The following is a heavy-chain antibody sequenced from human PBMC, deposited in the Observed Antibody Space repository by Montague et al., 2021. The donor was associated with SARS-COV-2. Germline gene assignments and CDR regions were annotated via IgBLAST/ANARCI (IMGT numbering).Heavy chain of an antibody. J-gene: IGHJ3*01. CDR1: GGSITNNIDY. CDR3: ARLERYFDSSGSPSAFDF. CDR2: IYYTGNT. D-gene: IGHD3-22*01. Sequence: SETLSLTCTVSGGSITNNIDYWAWIRQPPGKGLEWIGSIYYTGNTYYNPSLKSRVTIFVVTSKNHFTLKLSSVTAAETAVYYCARLERYFDSSGSPSAFDFWGQGTKVTVSS. V-gene: IGHV4-39*02.